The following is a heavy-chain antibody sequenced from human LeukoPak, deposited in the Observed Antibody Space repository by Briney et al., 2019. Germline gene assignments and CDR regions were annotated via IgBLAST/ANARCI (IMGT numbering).Heavy chain of an antibody. J-gene: IGHJ3*02. CDR2: IIPILGIA. Sequence: SVKVSCKASGYTFTGYYMHWVRQAPGQGLEWMGRIIPILGIANYAQKFQGRVTITADKSASTAYMELSSLRSEDTAVYYCARAEAVAGNDAFDIWGQGTMVTVSS. D-gene: IGHD6-19*01. V-gene: IGHV1-69*04. CDR1: GYTFTGYY. CDR3: ARAEAVAGNDAFDI.